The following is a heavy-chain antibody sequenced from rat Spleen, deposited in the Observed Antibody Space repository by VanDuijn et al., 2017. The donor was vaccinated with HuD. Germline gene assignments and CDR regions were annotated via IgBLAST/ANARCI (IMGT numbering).Heavy chain of an antibody. CDR2: ISSGGSNT. Sequence: EVQLVESDGGLVQPGRSLKLSCEASGFSYNTFYMAWVRQTPTKGLEWVATISSGGSNTYYLDSVKGRFTISRDNAESTLYLQMDSLRSEDTATYYCARVDAYYRTMDAWGQGASVTVSS. V-gene: IGHV5-29*01. D-gene: IGHD1-12*03. CDR3: ARVDAYYRTMDA. J-gene: IGHJ4*01. CDR1: GFSYNTFY.